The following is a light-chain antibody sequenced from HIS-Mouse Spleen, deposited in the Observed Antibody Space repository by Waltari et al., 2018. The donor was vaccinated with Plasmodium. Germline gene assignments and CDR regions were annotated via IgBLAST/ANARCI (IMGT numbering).Light chain of an antibody. Sequence: QSALTQPASVSGSPGQSITISCTGTSSDVGGYNSVSWYQQHPGKAPELMVYDVSNRPSGVSNRFSGAKSGNTASLTISGLQAEDEADYYCSSYTSSSTLEVFGGGTKLTVL. CDR3: SSYTSSSTLEV. CDR1: SSDVGGYNS. V-gene: IGLV2-14*03. CDR2: DVS. J-gene: IGLJ3*02.